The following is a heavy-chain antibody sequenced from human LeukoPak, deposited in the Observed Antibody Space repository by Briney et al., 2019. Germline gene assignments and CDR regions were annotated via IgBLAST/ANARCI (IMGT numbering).Heavy chain of an antibody. J-gene: IGHJ4*02. V-gene: IGHV1-24*01. CDR1: GYTLTELP. CDR2: FDPEDGET. Sequence: ASVKVSCKVSGYTLTELPMHWVRQAPGKGLEGMGGFDPEDGETIYAQKFEGRVTMTEETSTDTAYMELSRLRSEDTAVYYCATGFGYSGSYYFDSWGQGTLVTVSS. D-gene: IGHD1-26*01. CDR3: ATGFGYSGSYYFDS.